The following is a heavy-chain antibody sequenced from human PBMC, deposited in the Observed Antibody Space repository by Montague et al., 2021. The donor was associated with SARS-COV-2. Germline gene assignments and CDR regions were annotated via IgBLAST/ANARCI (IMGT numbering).Heavy chain of an antibody. CDR1: GFTFSSHA. J-gene: IGHJ4*02. CDR2: ISDPFGTT. CDR3: EAIYYYCSGAVDDD. V-gene: IGHV3-23*01. Sequence: SLRLSCAASGFTFSSHAMAWVRQAPGKGLEWVAGISDPFGTTFYVDSVRVRFTISRDNSKNTPYLQLQSLRADDTAIYYCEAIYYYCSGAVDDDWGQGTLVTVSS. D-gene: IGHD3-16*01.